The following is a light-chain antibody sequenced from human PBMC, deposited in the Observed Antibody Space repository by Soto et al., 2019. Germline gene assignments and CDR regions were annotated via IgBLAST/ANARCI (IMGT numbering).Light chain of an antibody. Sequence: EIVLTQSPGTLSLSPGERATLSCRASQSVSSGYLAWYQQKPGQAPRLLIYGASSRATGIPDRFSGSGSGTDFTLIISRFEPEDFAVYYCQQYGSSTFTFGPGTKVDIK. CDR2: GAS. CDR1: QSVSSGY. J-gene: IGKJ3*01. CDR3: QQYGSSTFT. V-gene: IGKV3-20*01.